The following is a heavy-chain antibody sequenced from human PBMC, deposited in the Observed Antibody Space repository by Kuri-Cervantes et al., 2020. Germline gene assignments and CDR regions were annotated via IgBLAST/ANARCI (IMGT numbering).Heavy chain of an antibody. CDR3: ARGRTTTDFWSGYYLFDY. CDR1: GFTFSSYA. Sequence: GSLRLSCAASGFTFSSYAMHWIRQAPGKGLEWVAVISYDGSNKYYADSVKGRFTISRDNSKNTLYLQMNSLRAEDTAVYYCARGRTTTDFWSGYYLFDYWGQGTLVTVSS. J-gene: IGHJ4*02. CDR2: ISYDGSNK. D-gene: IGHD3-3*01. V-gene: IGHV3-30-3*01.